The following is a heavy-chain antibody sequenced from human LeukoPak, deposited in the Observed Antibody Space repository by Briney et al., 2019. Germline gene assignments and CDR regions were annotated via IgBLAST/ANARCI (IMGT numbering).Heavy chain of an antibody. Sequence: PGGSLRLSCAASGFTFGDYYMTWIRQAPGKGLQWVSYISISGTTIFYADSVKGRFSVSRDNTKNTFHLQMNSLRAEDTAIYYCAKLQTAVVPAATLGFDSWGQGTLVTVSS. V-gene: IGHV3-11*01. CDR3: AKLQTAVVPAATLGFDS. J-gene: IGHJ4*02. D-gene: IGHD2-2*01. CDR2: ISISGTTI. CDR1: GFTFGDYY.